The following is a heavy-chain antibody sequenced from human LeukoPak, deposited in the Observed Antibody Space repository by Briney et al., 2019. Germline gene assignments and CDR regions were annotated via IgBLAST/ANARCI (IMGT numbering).Heavy chain of an antibody. CDR3: ARDPIAVADPFDY. CDR1: GYTFTSYG. V-gene: IGHV1-2*02. J-gene: IGHJ4*02. Sequence: ASVKVSCKASGYTFTSYGISWVRQAPGQGLEWMGWINPNSGGTNYAQKFQGRVTMTRDTSISTAYMELSRLRSDDTAVYYCARDPIAVADPFDYWGQGTLVTVSS. D-gene: IGHD6-19*01. CDR2: INPNSGGT.